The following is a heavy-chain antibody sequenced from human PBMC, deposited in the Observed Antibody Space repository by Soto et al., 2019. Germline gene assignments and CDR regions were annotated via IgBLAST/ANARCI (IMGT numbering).Heavy chain of an antibody. CDR3: ASEDGGDYLYYYGMDV. D-gene: IGHD4-17*01. CDR1: GGTFSSYA. V-gene: IGHV1-69*13. Sequence: SSVKVSCKASGGTFSSYAISWVRQAPGQGLEWMGGIIPIFGTANYAQKFQGRVTITADESTSTAYMELSSLRSEDTAVYYCASEDGGDYLYYYGMDVWGQGTTVTVSS. CDR2: IIPIFGTA. J-gene: IGHJ6*02.